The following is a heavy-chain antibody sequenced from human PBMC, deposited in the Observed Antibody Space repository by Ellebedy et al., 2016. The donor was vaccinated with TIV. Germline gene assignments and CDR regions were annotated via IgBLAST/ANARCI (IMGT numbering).Heavy chain of an antibody. D-gene: IGHD2-15*01. CDR2: IKQDGSEK. CDR3: ARPFGYCSGGSCLDDAFDI. V-gene: IGHV3-7*01. J-gene: IGHJ3*02. CDR1: GFTFSSYW. Sequence: GESLKISCAASGFTFSSYWMSWVRQAPGKGLEWVANIKQDGSEKYYVDSVKGRFTISRDNAKNSLYLQMNSLRAEDTAVYYCARPFGYCSGGSCLDDAFDIWGQGTMVTVSS.